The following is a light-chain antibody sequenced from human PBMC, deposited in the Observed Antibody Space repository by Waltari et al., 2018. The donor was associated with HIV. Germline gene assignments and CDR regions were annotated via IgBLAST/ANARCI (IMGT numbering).Light chain of an antibody. V-gene: IGLV1-47*01. CDR2: RNI. CDR3: ASWDDSLGGRWV. J-gene: IGLJ3*02. Sequence: QSVLTQPPSTSGTPGQTVTISCSGTRSDIGTNYVYWSQQVPGTAPKLLIYRNIKGPSGCPARFSGSKSGTSASLAISGIRSEDEAHYHCASWDDSLGGRWVFGGGTKLTVL. CDR1: RSDIGTNY.